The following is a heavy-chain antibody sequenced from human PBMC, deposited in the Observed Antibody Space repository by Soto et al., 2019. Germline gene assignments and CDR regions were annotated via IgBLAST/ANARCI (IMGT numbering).Heavy chain of an antibody. CDR3: AKAPVSSGWSPGLHFDY. CDR1: GFTFSSYA. V-gene: IGHV3-23*01. D-gene: IGHD6-19*01. J-gene: IGHJ4*02. Sequence: GGSLRLSCAASGFTFSSYAMSWVRQAPGKGLEWVSAISGSGGSTYYADSVKGRFTISRDNSKNTLYLQMHSLRAEDTAVYYCAKAPVSSGWSPGLHFDYWGQGTLVTVSS. CDR2: ISGSGGST.